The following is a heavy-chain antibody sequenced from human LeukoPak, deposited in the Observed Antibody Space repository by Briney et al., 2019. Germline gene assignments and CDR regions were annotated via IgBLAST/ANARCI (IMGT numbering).Heavy chain of an antibody. CDR2: IIPIFGTA. Sequence: GASVKVSCKASGGTFSSYAISWVRQAPGQGLEWMGRIIPIFGTANYAQKFQGRVTITTDESTSTAYMELSSLRSEDTAVYYCAREVLGLVPGAFDIWGQGTMVTVSS. J-gene: IGHJ3*02. D-gene: IGHD6-6*01. CDR1: GGTFSSYA. V-gene: IGHV1-69*05. CDR3: AREVLGLVPGAFDI.